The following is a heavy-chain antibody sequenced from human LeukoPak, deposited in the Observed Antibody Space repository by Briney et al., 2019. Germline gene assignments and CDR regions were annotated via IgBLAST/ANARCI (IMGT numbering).Heavy chain of an antibody. CDR2: INTSGGTT. CDR1: GFTFSSYG. J-gene: IGHJ5*02. V-gene: IGHV3-23*01. CDR3: AKGYNWHDR. Sequence: PGGSLRLSCAASGFTFSSYGMTWVRQAPGKGLEWVSTINTSGGTTYYTDSVKGRFTGSRDNSKNTLYLQMNSLRAEDTAVYYRAKGYNWHDRWGQGTLVTVSS.